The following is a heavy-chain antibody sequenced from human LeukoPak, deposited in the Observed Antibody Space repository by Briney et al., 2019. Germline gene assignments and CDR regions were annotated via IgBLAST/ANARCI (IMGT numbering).Heavy chain of an antibody. Sequence: GESLKISCKGSGYSFTSYWIGWVRQMPGKGLEWMGIIYPGDSDTRYSPSFQGQVTISADKSISTAYLQWSSLKASDTAMYYCASPSPRRIAAAGNLDDAFDIWGQGTMVTVSS. J-gene: IGHJ3*02. CDR1: GYSFTSYW. D-gene: IGHD6-13*01. V-gene: IGHV5-51*01. CDR2: IYPGDSDT. CDR3: ASPSPRRIAAAGNLDDAFDI.